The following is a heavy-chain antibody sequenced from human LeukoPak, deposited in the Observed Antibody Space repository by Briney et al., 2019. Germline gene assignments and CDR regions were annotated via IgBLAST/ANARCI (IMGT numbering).Heavy chain of an antibody. Sequence: SETLSLTCTVSGGSISSYYWSWIRQPPGKGLEWIGYIYYSGSTNYNPSLKSRVTISVDTSKNQFSLKLSSVAAADTAVYYCARDGRGYCSGGSCYSYYMDVWGKGTTVTVSS. D-gene: IGHD2-15*01. CDR2: IYYSGST. J-gene: IGHJ6*03. V-gene: IGHV4-59*12. CDR1: GGSISSYY. CDR3: ARDGRGYCSGGSCYSYYMDV.